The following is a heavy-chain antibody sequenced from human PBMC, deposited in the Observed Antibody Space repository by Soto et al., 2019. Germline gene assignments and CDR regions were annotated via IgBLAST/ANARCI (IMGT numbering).Heavy chain of an antibody. D-gene: IGHD4-17*01. V-gene: IGHV3-30*18. Sequence: QVQLVESGGGVVQPGRSLRLSCAASGFTFSSYGMHWVRQAPGKGLEWVAVISYDGSNKYYADSVKGRFTISRDNSKNTLYLQMNSLRAEDTAVYYCAKATVKTGWAFDIWGQGTMVTVSS. J-gene: IGHJ3*02. CDR3: AKATVKTGWAFDI. CDR2: ISYDGSNK. CDR1: GFTFSSYG.